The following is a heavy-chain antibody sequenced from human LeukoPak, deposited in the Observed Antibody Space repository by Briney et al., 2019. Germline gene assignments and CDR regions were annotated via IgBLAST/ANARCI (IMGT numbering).Heavy chain of an antibody. J-gene: IGHJ4*02. D-gene: IGHD2-2*01. CDR1: GYTFTSYY. V-gene: IGHV1-46*01. CDR3: ARLPPLLVVPAGYFDY. Sequence: ASVKVSCKASGYTFTSYYMHWVRQAPGQGLEWMGIINPSGGSTSYAQKFQGRVTMTRDTSTSTVYMELSSLRSEDTAVYYCARLPPLLVVPAGYFDYWGQGTLVTVSS. CDR2: INPSGGST.